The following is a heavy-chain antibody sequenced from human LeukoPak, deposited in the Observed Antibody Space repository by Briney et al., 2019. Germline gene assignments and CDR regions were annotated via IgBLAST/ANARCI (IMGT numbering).Heavy chain of an antibody. Sequence: PGGSLRLSCAASGFTFSSYGMQWVRQAPGKGLEWVAFIRYDATDKHYADSVKGRFTISRDNSKNTLYLQMNSLRTEDTAVYYCAKGSDSFDYWGQGTLVTLSS. CDR1: GFTFSSYG. J-gene: IGHJ4*02. V-gene: IGHV3-30*02. CDR3: AKGSDSFDY. CDR2: IRYDATDK. D-gene: IGHD6-25*01.